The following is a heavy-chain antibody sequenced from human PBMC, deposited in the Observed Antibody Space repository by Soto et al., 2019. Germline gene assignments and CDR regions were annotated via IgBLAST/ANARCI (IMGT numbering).Heavy chain of an antibody. J-gene: IGHJ4*02. CDR2: ISSSGSTI. D-gene: IGHD3-22*01. CDR1: GFTFSSYA. CDR3: ARGRSSYYDSSGYVTPGGSYFDY. Sequence: EVQLLESGGGLVQPGGSLRLSCAASGFTFSSYAMSWVRQAPGKGLEWVSYISSSGSTIYYADSVKGRFTISRDNAKNSLYLQMNSLRAEDTAVYYCARGRSSYYDSSGYVTPGGSYFDYWGQGTLVTVSS. V-gene: IGHV3-48*03.